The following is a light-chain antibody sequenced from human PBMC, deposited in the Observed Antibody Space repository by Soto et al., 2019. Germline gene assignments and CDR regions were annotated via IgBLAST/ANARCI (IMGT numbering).Light chain of an antibody. J-gene: IGKJ4*01. Sequence: EIVLIQSPATLSLSPGERATLSCRASQSVSRNLAWYQQNPGQAPRLLIFDASKRATGIPVRFSGSGSGTDFTLTISSLEPEDFTVYYCQQHSDWPLTFGGGTRVEIK. CDR1: QSVSRN. CDR2: DAS. V-gene: IGKV3-11*01. CDR3: QQHSDWPLT.